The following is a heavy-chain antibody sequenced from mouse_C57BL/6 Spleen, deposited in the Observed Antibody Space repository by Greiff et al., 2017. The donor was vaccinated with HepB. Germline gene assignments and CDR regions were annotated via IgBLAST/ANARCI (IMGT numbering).Heavy chain of an antibody. CDR2: IDPSDSYT. Sequence: VQLQQPGAELVRPGTSVKLSCKASGYTFTSYWMHWVKQRPGQGLEWIGGIDPSDSYTNYNQKFKGKATLTVDTSSSTAYMQLSSLTSEDSAVYYCAGGDWFAYWGQGTLVTVSA. CDR1: GYTFTSYW. J-gene: IGHJ3*01. V-gene: IGHV1-59*01. CDR3: AGGDWFAY.